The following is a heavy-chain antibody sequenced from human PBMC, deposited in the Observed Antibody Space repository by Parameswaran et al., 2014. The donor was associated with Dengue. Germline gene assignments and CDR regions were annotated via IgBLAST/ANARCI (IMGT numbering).Heavy chain of an antibody. V-gene: IGHV2-70*11. J-gene: IGHJ5*02. Sequence: VRQAPGKALEWLARIDWDDDKYYSTSLKTRLTISKDTSKNQVVLTMTNMDPVNTATYYCARIFFCCITMIVVVIKGGWFDPWGQGTLVTVSS. CDR2: IDWDDDK. CDR3: ARIFFCCITMIVVVIKGGWFDP. D-gene: IGHD3-22*01.